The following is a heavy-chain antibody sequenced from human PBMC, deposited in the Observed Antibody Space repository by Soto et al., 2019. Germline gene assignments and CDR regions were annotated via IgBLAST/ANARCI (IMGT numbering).Heavy chain of an antibody. Sequence: GGSLRLSCTVSGVTFSNYAMNWVRQAPGKGLEWVSSLSGSGGTTYYADSVKGRFIISRDNSKNTLYLLMNSLRAEDTALYYCAKQRADYGSGADTFYFDSWGQGALVTVTS. V-gene: IGHV3-23*01. D-gene: IGHD3-10*01. CDR3: AKQRADYGSGADTFYFDS. J-gene: IGHJ4*02. CDR2: LSGSGGTT. CDR1: GVTFSNYA.